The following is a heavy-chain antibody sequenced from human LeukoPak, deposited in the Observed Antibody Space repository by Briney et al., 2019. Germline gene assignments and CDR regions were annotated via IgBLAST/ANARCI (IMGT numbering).Heavy chain of an antibody. V-gene: IGHV3-48*03. CDR3: ARDPNVWGENWFDP. J-gene: IGHJ5*02. CDR2: ISSSGSTI. CDR1: GFTFSSYE. D-gene: IGHD3-16*01. Sequence: PGGSLRLSCTASGFTFSSYEMNWVRQAPGKGLEWVSYISSSGSTIYYADSVKGRFTISRDNAKNSLYLQMNSLRAEDTAVYYCARDPNVWGENWFDPWGQGTLVTVSS.